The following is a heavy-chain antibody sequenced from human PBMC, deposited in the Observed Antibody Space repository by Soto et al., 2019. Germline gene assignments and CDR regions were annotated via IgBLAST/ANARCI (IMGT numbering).Heavy chain of an antibody. D-gene: IGHD3-22*01. CDR3: AREDNYDSSGYPTGHGMDV. V-gene: IGHV3-30-3*01. CDR2: ISYDGSNK. J-gene: IGHJ6*02. Sequence: LRLSCAASGFTFSSYAMHWVRQAPGKGLEWVAVISYDGSNKYYADSVKGRFTISRDNSKNTLYLQMNSLRAEDTAVYYCAREDNYDSSGYPTGHGMDVWGQGTTVTVSS. CDR1: GFTFSSYA.